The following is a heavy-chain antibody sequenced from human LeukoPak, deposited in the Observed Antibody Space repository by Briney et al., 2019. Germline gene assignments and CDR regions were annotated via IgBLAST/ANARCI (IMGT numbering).Heavy chain of an antibody. CDR1: GFTFSSYG. J-gene: IGHJ4*02. CDR2: IRYDGSNK. D-gene: IGHD4/OR15-4a*01. CDR3: ARVRAGYFDY. Sequence: GGSLRPSCAASGFTFSSYGMHWVRQAPGKGLEWVAFIRYDGSNKYYADSVKGRFTISRDNSKNTLYLQMNSLRAEDTAVYYCARVRAGYFDYWGQGTLVTVSS. V-gene: IGHV3-30*02.